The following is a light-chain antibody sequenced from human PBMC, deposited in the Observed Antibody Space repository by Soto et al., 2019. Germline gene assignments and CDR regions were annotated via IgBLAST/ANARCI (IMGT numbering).Light chain of an antibody. CDR2: GAS. Sequence: IVMTQSPATVPVSPGDRATLSCRASQSVSNNYLAWYQQKPGPAPRLLIYGASNRATGIPDRFSGSGSGTDFTLTISRLEPEDFAVYYCQQYGSSGTFGQGTKVDI. J-gene: IGKJ1*01. V-gene: IGKV3-20*01. CDR3: QQYGSSGT. CDR1: QSVSNNY.